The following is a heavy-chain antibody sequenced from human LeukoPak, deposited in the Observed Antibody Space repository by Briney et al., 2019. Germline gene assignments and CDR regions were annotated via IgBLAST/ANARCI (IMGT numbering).Heavy chain of an antibody. CDR1: GYTFTSYD. CDR3: ARARSYGSGSYFD. Sequence: ASVKVSCTASGYTFTSYDINWVRQATGQGLEWMGWMNPNSGNTGYAQKFQGRVTMTRDTSISTAYMELSSLRSEDTAVYYCARARSYGSGSYFDWGQGTLVTVSS. J-gene: IGHJ4*02. V-gene: IGHV1-8*01. CDR2: MNPNSGNT. D-gene: IGHD3-10*01.